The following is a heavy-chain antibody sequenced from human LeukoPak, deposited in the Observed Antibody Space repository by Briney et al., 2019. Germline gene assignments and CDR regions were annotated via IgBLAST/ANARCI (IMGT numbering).Heavy chain of an antibody. CDR2: LKQDGGEK. CDR3: AREKFLEWYAVAGTFGYFDY. J-gene: IGHJ4*02. CDR1: GFTFSSYW. D-gene: IGHD6-19*01. V-gene: IGHV3-7*01. Sequence: GGSLRLSCAASGFTFSSYWVSWVRQAPGKGLEWVANLKQDGGEKYYVDSVKGRFTISRDNAKNSLYLQMNSLRAEDTAVYYCAREKFLEWYAVAGTFGYFDYWGQGTLVTVSS.